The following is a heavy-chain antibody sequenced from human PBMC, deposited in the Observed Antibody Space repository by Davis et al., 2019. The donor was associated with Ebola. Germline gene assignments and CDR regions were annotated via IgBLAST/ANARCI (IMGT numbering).Heavy chain of an antibody. V-gene: IGHV3-11*01. CDR2: ITGSGGAT. J-gene: IGHJ4*02. CDR3: VRGTAAPRD. CDR1: GFTFSDFY. Sequence: PGGSLRLSCAASGFTFSDFYMSWIRQSPGRGLEWVSYITGSGGATYYADSVKGRFTISRDNAKNSLYLRMNSLRAEDTAVYYCVRGTAAPRDWGRGTLVTVSS. D-gene: IGHD2-2*01.